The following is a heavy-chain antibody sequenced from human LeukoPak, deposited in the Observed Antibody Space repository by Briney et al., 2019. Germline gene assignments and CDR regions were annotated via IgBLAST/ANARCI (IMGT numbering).Heavy chain of an antibody. J-gene: IGHJ4*02. V-gene: IGHV3-9*01. CDR2: VNWNSGSI. D-gene: IGHD3-10*01. Sequence: GGSLRLSCAASGFTFDDYAMHWVRQAPGKGLEWVSGVNWNSGSIDYADSVKGRFTMSRDNAKKSLYLQMNSLRVEDTAMYYCAKDGSTSGLQRHFHSWGQGTLVTVSS. CDR1: GFTFDDYA. CDR3: AKDGSTSGLQRHFHS.